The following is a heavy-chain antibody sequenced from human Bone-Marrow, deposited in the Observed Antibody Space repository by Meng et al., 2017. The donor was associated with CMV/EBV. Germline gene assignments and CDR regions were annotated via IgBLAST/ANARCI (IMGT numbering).Heavy chain of an antibody. CDR3: ARDWGEDIVVVPAAIDY. J-gene: IGHJ4*02. D-gene: IGHD2-2*01. CDR2: IGGTGSGI. Sequence: GESLKISCAASGFSFSRYSMNWLRQAPGKGLEWVSSIGGTGSGIYYPDSVKGRFTISRDNARNTLYLQMNSLRAEDTAVYYCARDWGEDIVVVPAAIDYWGQGTLVTVSS. V-gene: IGHV3-21*01. CDR1: GFSFSRYS.